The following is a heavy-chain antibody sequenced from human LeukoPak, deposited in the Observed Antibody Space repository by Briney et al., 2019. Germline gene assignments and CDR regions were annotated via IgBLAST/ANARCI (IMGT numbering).Heavy chain of an antibody. CDR3: TREPYDSSGYYDA. CDR2: IYYSGST. D-gene: IGHD3-22*01. J-gene: IGHJ5*02. CDR1: GGSISSGGYY. V-gene: IGHV4-31*03. Sequence: PSQTLSLTCTVSGGSISSGGYYWSWIRQHPGKGLEWIGYIYYSGSTYYNPSLKSRVTISVDTSKNQFSLKLSSVTAADTAVYYCTREPYDSSGYYDAWGQGTLVTVSS.